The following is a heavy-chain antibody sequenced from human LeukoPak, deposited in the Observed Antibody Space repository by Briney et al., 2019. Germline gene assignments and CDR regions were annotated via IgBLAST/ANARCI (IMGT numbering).Heavy chain of an antibody. CDR1: GFTFSSYA. V-gene: IGHV3-23*01. J-gene: IGHJ4*02. D-gene: IGHD3-10*01. Sequence: PGGSLRLSCAASGFTFSSYAMSWVRQAPGKGLEWVSAISGSGGSTYYADSVKGRFTICRDNSKNTLYLQMNSLRAEDTAVYYCAKDQPSVTLWFGEFPFDYWGQGTLVTVSS. CDR2: ISGSGGST. CDR3: AKDQPSVTLWFGEFPFDY.